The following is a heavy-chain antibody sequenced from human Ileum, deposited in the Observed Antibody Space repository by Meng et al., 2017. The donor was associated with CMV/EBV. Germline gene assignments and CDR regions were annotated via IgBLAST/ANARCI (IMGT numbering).Heavy chain of an antibody. Sequence: GGSLRLSCAASGFTFSNFEMNWVRQAPGKGLEWVSSITSGGGTIFYAGSVKGRFTISRDNAKNSLCLQMNSLRAEDTAVYYCARDRAAANDYWGQGTLVTVSS. CDR1: GFTFSNFE. J-gene: IGHJ4*02. V-gene: IGHV3-48*03. D-gene: IGHD6-13*01. CDR2: ITSGGGTI. CDR3: ARDRAAANDY.